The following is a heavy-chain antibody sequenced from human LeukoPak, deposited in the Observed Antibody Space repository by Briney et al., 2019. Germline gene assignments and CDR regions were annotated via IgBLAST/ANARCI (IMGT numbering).Heavy chain of an antibody. J-gene: IGHJ4*02. Sequence: SVKVSCKASGGTHSRYAISWVRQAPGQGPEWMGGIIPIFGTTNYAQKFQGRVTITADESTSTAYMELSSLRSEDTAVYYCARIVGIASRGYFDYWGQGTLVTVSS. CDR3: ARIVGIASRGYFDY. D-gene: IGHD3-10*01. CDR1: GGTHSRYA. V-gene: IGHV1-69*13. CDR2: IIPIFGTT.